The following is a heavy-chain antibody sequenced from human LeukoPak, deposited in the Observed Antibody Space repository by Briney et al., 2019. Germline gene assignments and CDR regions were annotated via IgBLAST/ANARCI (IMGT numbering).Heavy chain of an antibody. CDR2: IYYSRST. Sequence: SETLSLTCTVSGGSITSYYWSWIRQPPGKGLEWIGYIYYSRSTTYNSSLKSRVTISVDTSKNQFSLKLSSVTAADTAVYYCARVLLAARPGWFDPWGQGTLVTVSS. CDR3: ARVLLAARPGWFDP. D-gene: IGHD6-6*01. CDR1: GGSITSYY. V-gene: IGHV4-59*12. J-gene: IGHJ5*02.